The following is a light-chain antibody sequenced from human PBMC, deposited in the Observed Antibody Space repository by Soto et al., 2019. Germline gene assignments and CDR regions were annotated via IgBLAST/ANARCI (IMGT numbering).Light chain of an antibody. CDR2: GSS. V-gene: IGLV1-40*01. J-gene: IGLJ1*01. CDR3: QSYDSSMSGYV. Sequence: QSVLTQPPSVSGAPGQRVTISCTGSSYNIGAGYDVHWYQQHPGTAPKLLIYGSSNRPSGVPDRFSGSKSGTAASLAITGLQAEDEADYYCQSYDSSMSGYVFGTGTKVTVL. CDR1: SYNIGAGYD.